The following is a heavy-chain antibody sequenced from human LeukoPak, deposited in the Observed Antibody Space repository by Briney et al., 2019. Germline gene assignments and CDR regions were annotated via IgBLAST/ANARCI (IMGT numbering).Heavy chain of an antibody. CDR3: AREGSGYYLDF. Sequence: GGSLRLSCAASGFTFGTYSMSWVRQAPGKGLEWVASMKEDESEAYFVGSVKGRFTITRDNAKNSLFLHMLTLRPEDTAVYYCAREGSGYYLDFWGQGTLVTVSS. V-gene: IGHV3-7*01. CDR1: GFTFGTYS. J-gene: IGHJ4*02. D-gene: IGHD3-22*01. CDR2: MKEDESEA.